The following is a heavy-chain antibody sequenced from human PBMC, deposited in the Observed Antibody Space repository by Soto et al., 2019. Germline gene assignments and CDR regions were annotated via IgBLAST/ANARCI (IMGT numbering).Heavy chain of an antibody. CDR3: AKGPVGIFNPFIDY. CDR2: ISYDGSNK. D-gene: IGHD3-3*01. Sequence: GGSLRLSCAASGFTFSSYGMHWVRQAPGKGLEWVAVISYDGSNKYYADSVKGRFTISRDNSKNTLYLQMNSLRAEDTAVYYCAKGPVGIFNPFIDYWGQGTLVTVSS. CDR1: GFTFSSYG. V-gene: IGHV3-30*18. J-gene: IGHJ4*02.